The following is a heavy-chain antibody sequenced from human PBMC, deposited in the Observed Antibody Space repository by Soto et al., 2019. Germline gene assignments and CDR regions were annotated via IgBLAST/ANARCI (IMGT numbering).Heavy chain of an antibody. CDR1: GGSISSSNW. CDR2: IYHSGST. CDR3: ERDSGRGYGMDV. V-gene: IGHV4-4*02. Sequence: SEALSLTCAVSGGSISSSNWRSWVRQPPGKGLEWIGEIYHSGSTNYNPSLKSRVTISVDKSKNQFSLKLSSVTAADTAVYYCERDSGRGYGMDVWGQGTTVIVSS. J-gene: IGHJ6*02. D-gene: IGHD3-10*01.